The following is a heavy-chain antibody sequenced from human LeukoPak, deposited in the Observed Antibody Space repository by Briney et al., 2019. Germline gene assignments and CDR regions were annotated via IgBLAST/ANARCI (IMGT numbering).Heavy chain of an antibody. CDR3: ARANAFDL. CDR2: IHSSGST. J-gene: IGHJ3*01. Sequence: SETLSLTCAVSGGYISSKYWNWIRQAAGKGLEWIGRIHSSGSTNYNPSLKSRVTMSVDTSKNQFSLNLSSVTAADTAVYYCARANAFDLWGQGTMVTVSS. CDR1: GGYISSKY. V-gene: IGHV4-4*07.